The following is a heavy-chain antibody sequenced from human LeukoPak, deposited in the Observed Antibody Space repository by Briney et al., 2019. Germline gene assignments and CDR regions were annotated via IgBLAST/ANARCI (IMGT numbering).Heavy chain of an antibody. CDR2: IYSGGST. V-gene: IGHV3-53*01. CDR3: ARGIYSGSAYPAPFDY. J-gene: IGHJ4*02. D-gene: IGHD3-22*01. CDR1: GFTFSSYW. Sequence: GGSLRLSCAASGFTFSSYWMHWVRQAPGKGLEWVSVIYSGGSTYNADSVKGRFTISRDTSKNTLYLQMNSLRAEDAAVYYCARGIYSGSAYPAPFDYWGQGTLVTVSS.